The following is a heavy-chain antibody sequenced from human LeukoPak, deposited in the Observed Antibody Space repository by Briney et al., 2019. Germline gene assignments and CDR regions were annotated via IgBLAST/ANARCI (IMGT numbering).Heavy chain of an antibody. CDR3: ARADCSGGSCSVYNWFDP. Sequence: PSETLSLTCAVYGGSFSGYYWSWIRQPPGKGLEWIGEINHSGSTNYNPSLKSRVTISVDTPKNQFSLKLSSVTAADTAVYYCARADCSGGSCSVYNWFDPWGQGTLVTVSS. D-gene: IGHD2-15*01. CDR1: GGSFSGYY. J-gene: IGHJ5*02. V-gene: IGHV4-34*01. CDR2: INHSGST.